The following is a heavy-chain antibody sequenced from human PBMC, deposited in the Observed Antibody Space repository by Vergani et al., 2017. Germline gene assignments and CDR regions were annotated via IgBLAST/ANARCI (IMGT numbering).Heavy chain of an antibody. V-gene: IGHV4-4*08. D-gene: IGHD6-13*01. CDR1: GGSISSYY. CDR3: ARDSSGWYTYYYYGMDV. J-gene: IGHJ6*02. CDR2: IHTSGST. Sequence: QVQLQESGPGLVKPSETLSLTCTVSGGSISSYYWSWIRQPPGKGLEWIGRIHTSGSTNYNSSLKSRVTISVDTSKNQFSLKLSSVTAADTAVYYCARDSSGWYTYYYYGMDVWGQGTTVTVSS.